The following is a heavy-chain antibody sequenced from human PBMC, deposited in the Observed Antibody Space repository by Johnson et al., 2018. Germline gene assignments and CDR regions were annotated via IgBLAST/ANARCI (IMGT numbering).Heavy chain of an antibody. CDR1: GFTVSSNY. CDR3: AKDQGSYLEYVQH. J-gene: IGHJ1*01. CDR2: IYSGGST. V-gene: IGHV3-53*04. D-gene: IGHD1-26*01. Sequence: QLVESGGGVVQPGGSLRLSCAASGFTVSSNYMSWVRQAPGKGLEWVSVIYSGGSTYYADSVKGRFTISRDNSKNTLYLQMNSLRAEDTALYYCAKDQGSYLEYVQHGGQGTLVTVSS.